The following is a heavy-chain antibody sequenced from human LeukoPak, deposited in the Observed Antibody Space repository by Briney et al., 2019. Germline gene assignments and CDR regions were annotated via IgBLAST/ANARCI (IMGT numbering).Heavy chain of an antibody. CDR3: ARAPGYRGFLDY. J-gene: IGHJ4*02. V-gene: IGHV3-21*01. CDR1: GFSFSSYN. CDR2: ISSSSSYI. Sequence: GGSLRLSCAASGFSFSSYNMNWVRQAPGKGLEWVSFISSSSSYIYYVDSVKGRFTISRDNAKNSLYLQMNSLRAEDTAVYYCARAPGYRGFLDYWGQGNLVTVSS. D-gene: IGHD5-18*01.